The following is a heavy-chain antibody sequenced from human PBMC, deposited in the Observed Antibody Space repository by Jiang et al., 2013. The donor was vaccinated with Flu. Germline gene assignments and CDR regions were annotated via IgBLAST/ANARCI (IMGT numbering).Heavy chain of an antibody. J-gene: IGHJ4*02. Sequence: VKPTQTLTLTCTVSGFSLSDRTMGVGWIRQPPGKALELLAHIFSNDEKSFSTSLRHRLTISKDTSNSQVVLSMTNMDRGDTATYFXARMRYDCGGDCYWTFDYVGPGEPWSPSPQ. CDR1: GFSLSDRTMG. V-gene: IGHV2-26*01. CDR3: ARMRYDCGGDCYWTFDY. D-gene: IGHD2-21*02. CDR2: IFSNDEK.